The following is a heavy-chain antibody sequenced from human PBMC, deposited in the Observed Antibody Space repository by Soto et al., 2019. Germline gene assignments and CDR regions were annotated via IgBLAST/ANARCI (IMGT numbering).Heavy chain of an antibody. V-gene: IGHV3-48*02. CDR2: STNSSDTI. CDR1: GFPFSSFP. Sequence: PGGSLRLSFATSGFPFSSFPMNWVRQAPGRGWDGVAYSTNSSDTIYYSVSVKGRFTISGDKSKNSLFLKMNSLRDEDTAVYYCARVVVVSQPGYYYGMDVRSQSSTVTVAS. J-gene: IGHJ6*02. D-gene: IGHD3-22*01. CDR3: ARVVVVSQPGYYYGMDV.